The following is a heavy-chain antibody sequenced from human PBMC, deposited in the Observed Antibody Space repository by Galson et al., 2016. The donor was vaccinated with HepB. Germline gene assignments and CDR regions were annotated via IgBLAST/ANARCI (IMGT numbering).Heavy chain of an antibody. CDR3: ATGAIVFDF. J-gene: IGHJ4*02. V-gene: IGHV1-24*01. CDR1: GYSLSKIS. D-gene: IGHD3-16*02. CDR2: FAHEEAET. Sequence: SVKVSCKVSGYSLSKISIDWIRQVPGTGLEWMGRFAHEEAETIYAQNFQGRVTMTADTSTDTAYMELRSLRSDDTALYYWATGAIVFDFWGQGTLVTVSS.